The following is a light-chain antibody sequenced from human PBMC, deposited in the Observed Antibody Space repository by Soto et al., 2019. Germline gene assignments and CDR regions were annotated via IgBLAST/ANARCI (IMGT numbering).Light chain of an antibody. V-gene: IGLV2-14*01. CDR1: SSDVGGYNY. CDR3: CSYTTSNTRQIV. J-gene: IGLJ1*01. Sequence: QSGLTHPASVNESPGQSITIYYKRTSSDVGGYNYVSWYQQHPGKAPKFMIYDVSNRPSGVSNRFSGSKSGNTASLTISGLQAEDEADYYCCSYTTSNTRQIVFGTGTKVTVL. CDR2: DVS.